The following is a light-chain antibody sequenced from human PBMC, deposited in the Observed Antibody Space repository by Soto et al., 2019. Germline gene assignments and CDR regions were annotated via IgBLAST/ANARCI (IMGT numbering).Light chain of an antibody. CDR3: QQYNYWTPIT. V-gene: IGKV3D-15*01. Sequence: EVVLPHSPATLSLARGERANLSCGVSHCVSSNLAWYQQKPGQAPRLLLFGAATRPAGIPARCSGSGCGTEVTLTTSSVQSEDFAVYYCQQYNYWTPITFGQGTRLEIK. J-gene: IGKJ5*01. CDR2: GAA. CDR1: HCVSSN.